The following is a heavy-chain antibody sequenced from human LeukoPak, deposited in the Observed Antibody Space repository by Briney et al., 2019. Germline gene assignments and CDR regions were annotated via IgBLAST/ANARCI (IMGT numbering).Heavy chain of an antibody. CDR2: ISAYNGNT. V-gene: IGHV1-18*01. J-gene: IGHJ2*01. CDR3: ARDRAYNWNYWYFDL. D-gene: IGHD1-20*01. Sequence: ASVKVSCKASGYTFTSYGISWVRQAPGQGLEWMGWISAYNGNTNYAQKLQGRVTMTTDTSTSTAYMELRSLTSDDTAVYYCARDRAYNWNYWYFDLWGRGTLVTVSS. CDR1: GYTFTSYG.